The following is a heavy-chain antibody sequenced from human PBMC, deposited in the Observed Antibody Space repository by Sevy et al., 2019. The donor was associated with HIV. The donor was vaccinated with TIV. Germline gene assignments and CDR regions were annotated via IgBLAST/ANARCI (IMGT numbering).Heavy chain of an antibody. D-gene: IGHD3-10*01. CDR3: AKDQSAIVYAGEYYYGRDV. J-gene: IGHJ6*02. V-gene: IGHV3-30*18. CDR2: ISYDGDYK. CDR1: GFTFSAHG. Sequence: GGSLRLSCVGSGFTFSAHGMHWVRRAPGKGLEWVAVISYDGDYKYYADSVKGRFTISRDRSKNTLYLQMNSLRTEDTAMYYWAKDQSAIVYAGEYYYGRDVWGQGTTVTVSS.